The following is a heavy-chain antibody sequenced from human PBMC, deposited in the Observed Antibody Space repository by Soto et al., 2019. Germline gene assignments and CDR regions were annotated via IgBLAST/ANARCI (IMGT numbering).Heavy chain of an antibody. J-gene: IGHJ6*03. V-gene: IGHV1-69*02. D-gene: IGHD6-6*01. CDR1: GGTFSSYT. CDR2: IIPILGIA. CDR3: TSGGSSSPYYYYYMHV. Sequence: QVQLVQSGAEVKKPGCSVKVSCKASGGTFSSYTISWVRQAPGQGLEWMGRIIPILGIANYAQKFQGRVTITADKSTSTAYMELSSLRSEDTAVYYCTSGGSSSPYYYYYMHVWGKGTTVTVSS.